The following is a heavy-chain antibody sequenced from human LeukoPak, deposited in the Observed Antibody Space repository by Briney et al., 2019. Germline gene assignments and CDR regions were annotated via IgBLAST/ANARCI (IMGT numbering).Heavy chain of an antibody. V-gene: IGHV3-64D*06. CDR1: GFTFSSYT. J-gene: IGHJ4*02. Sequence: GSLRLSCSASGFTFSSYTMRWVRQGPGKGLEYVSAISSNGGSTYYADSVKGRFTISRDNSKNTLYLQMSSLRAEDTAVYYCVKDGAGYSSGWYWEVDYWGQGTLVTVSS. CDR2: ISSNGGST. CDR3: VKDGAGYSSGWYWEVDY. D-gene: IGHD6-19*01.